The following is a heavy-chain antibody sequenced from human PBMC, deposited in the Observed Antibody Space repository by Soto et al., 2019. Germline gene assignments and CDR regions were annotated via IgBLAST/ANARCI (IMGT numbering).Heavy chain of an antibody. V-gene: IGHV4-30-4*01. CDR2: IYYSGST. CDR3: ARAGFVDYVWGSYRPYYFDY. CDR1: GGSISSGDYY. D-gene: IGHD3-16*01. J-gene: IGHJ4*02. Sequence: QVQLQESGPGLVKPSQTLSLTCTVSGGSISSGDYYWSWIRQPPGKGLEWIGYIYYSGSTYYNPSLKRRVTISVDTSKNQFSLKLSSVTAADTAVYYCARAGFVDYVWGSYRPYYFDYWGQGTLVTVSS.